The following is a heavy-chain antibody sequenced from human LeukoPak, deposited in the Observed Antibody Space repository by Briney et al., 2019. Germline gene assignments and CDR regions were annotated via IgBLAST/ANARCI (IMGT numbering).Heavy chain of an antibody. D-gene: IGHD1-26*01. CDR3: ARDLHSGAYTFDY. V-gene: IGHV3-48*02. J-gene: IGHJ4*02. CDR2: ISGSSSTI. Sequence: PGGSLRLSCAPSGFDFSSFSMNWARQAPGKGLEWVSYISGSSSTIHYADSVKGRFTVSRDSARNSLYLQMNSLRDEDTALYYCARDLHSGAYTFDYWGQGTLVTVSS. CDR1: GFDFSSFS.